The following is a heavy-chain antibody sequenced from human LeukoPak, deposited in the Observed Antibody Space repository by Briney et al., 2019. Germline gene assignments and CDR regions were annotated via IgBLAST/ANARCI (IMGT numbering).Heavy chain of an antibody. CDR1: GFSFSDDY. J-gene: IGHJ4*02. D-gene: IGHD6-19*01. V-gene: IGHV3-11*03. Sequence: GGSLRLFRAASGFSFSDDYMSWIRQAPGQGLEWVSYISNTSSYTNYADSVRGRFTISRDNAKNSLYLQMNILRAEDTAVYYCARSRGAGPGAYFDYWAPGTLVTVSS. CDR3: ARSRGAGPGAYFDY. CDR2: ISNTSSYT.